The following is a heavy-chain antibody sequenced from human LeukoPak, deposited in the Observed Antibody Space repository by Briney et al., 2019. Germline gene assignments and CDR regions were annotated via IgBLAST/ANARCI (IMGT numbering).Heavy chain of an antibody. D-gene: IGHD6-6*01. V-gene: IGHV4-59*08. J-gene: IGHJ4*02. CDR2: IYYSGST. Sequence: SETLSLTCTASGGSISSYYWSWIRQPPGKGLEWIGYIYYSGSTNYNPSLKSRVTISVDTSKNQFSLKLSSVTAADTAVYYCARSAGSSGVQFDYWGQGTLVTVSS. CDR3: ARSAGSSGVQFDY. CDR1: GGSISSYY.